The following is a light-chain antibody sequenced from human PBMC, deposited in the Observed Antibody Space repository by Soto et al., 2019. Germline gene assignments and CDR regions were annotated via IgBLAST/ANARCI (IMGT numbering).Light chain of an antibody. CDR3: CSYARTSTYV. CDR1: ISDVGSYKL. V-gene: IGLV2-23*01. Sequence: QSALTQPTSVSGSPGDSITISGTGTISDVGSYKLVSGDQHHPGKAPKLMIYADNKRPSGVSNRLSVSQSGYTASMTISGLKAEDEADYYCCSYARTSTYVFGSGTKVIVL. CDR2: ADN. J-gene: IGLJ1*01.